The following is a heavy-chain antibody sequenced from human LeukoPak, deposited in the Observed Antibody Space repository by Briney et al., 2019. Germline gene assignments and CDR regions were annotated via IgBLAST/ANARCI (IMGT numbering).Heavy chain of an antibody. D-gene: IGHD1-14*01. J-gene: IGHJ4*02. Sequence: GGSLRLSCAASGFTVSSNYMSWVRQAPGKGLEWVSVIYSGGSTYYADSVKGRFTFSRDNSKKTLYLQMNSLTAEDTAVYYCASPYNLGHGDYWGQGTLVTVSS. CDR2: IYSGGST. V-gene: IGHV3-53*01. CDR3: ASPYNLGHGDY. CDR1: GFTVSSNY.